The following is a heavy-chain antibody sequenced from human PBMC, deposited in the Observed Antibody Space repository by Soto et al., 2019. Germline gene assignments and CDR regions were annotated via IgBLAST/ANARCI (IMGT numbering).Heavy chain of an antibody. CDR1: GGSISSGTSY. V-gene: IGHV4-30-4*01. D-gene: IGHD3-10*01. CDR3: AGSMVRGAIGAFDA. Sequence: QVQLQESGPGLVKPSQTLSLTCTVSGGSISSGTSYWTWIRQAPGTGLELIGYIYYSGNTFYNPSLKSRVTISIDTSKNQFSLNLSSVTAADTAVYYCAGSMVRGAIGAFDAWGQGTVVTVSS. CDR2: IYYSGNT. J-gene: IGHJ3*01.